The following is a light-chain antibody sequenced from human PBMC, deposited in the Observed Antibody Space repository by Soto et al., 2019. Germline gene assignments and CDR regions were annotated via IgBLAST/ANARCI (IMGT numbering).Light chain of an antibody. CDR2: DAS. Sequence: DIQMTQSPSTLSASVGDRVNITCRASQTISIWLAWYQQKPGKAPKALIYDASILESGVTSRFSGSGSGTEFTLTISSLQPDDFATYYCQQYNFYPYTFGQGTKVEIK. J-gene: IGKJ2*01. CDR1: QTISIW. V-gene: IGKV1-5*01. CDR3: QQYNFYPYT.